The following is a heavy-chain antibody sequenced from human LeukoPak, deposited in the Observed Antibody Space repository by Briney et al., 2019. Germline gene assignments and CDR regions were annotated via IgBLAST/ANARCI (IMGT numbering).Heavy chain of an antibody. Sequence: GGSLRLSCAASGFTFSYYAMSWVRQAPGKGLEWVSVISGSGGDTYYADSVKGRFAISRDNSKNTLYLQMNSLRAEDTAVYYCAKVPGSSAYWGQGTLVTVSS. CDR2: ISGSGGDT. CDR3: AKVPGSSAY. J-gene: IGHJ4*02. CDR1: GFTFSYYA. D-gene: IGHD7-27*01. V-gene: IGHV3-23*01.